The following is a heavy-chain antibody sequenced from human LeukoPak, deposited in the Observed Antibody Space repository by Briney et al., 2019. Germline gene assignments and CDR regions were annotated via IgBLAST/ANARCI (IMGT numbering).Heavy chain of an antibody. CDR3: AKDSGSYYFDY. V-gene: IGHV3-23*01. CDR2: VSGSGGST. Sequence: GGSLRLSCAASGFTFSSYAMSWVRQAPGKGLEWVSAVSGSGGSTYYADSVKGRFTISRDNSKNTLYLQMNSLKAEDTAVYYCAKDSGSYYFDYWGQGTLVTVSS. CDR1: GFTFSSYA. J-gene: IGHJ4*02. D-gene: IGHD1-26*01.